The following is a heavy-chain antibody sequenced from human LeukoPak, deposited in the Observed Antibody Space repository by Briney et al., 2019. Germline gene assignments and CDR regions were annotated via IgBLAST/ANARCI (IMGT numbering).Heavy chain of an antibody. CDR2: INSDGSST. V-gene: IGHV3-74*01. J-gene: IGHJ3*02. CDR1: GFTFSSYW. Sequence: GGSLRLSCAVSGFTFSSYWMHWVRQAPGKGLVWVSRINSDGSSTSYADSVKGRFTISRDNAKNTLYLQMNSLRAEDTAVYYCASDYGEEGGDAFDIWGQGTMVTVSS. CDR3: ASDYGEEGGDAFDI. D-gene: IGHD4-17*01.